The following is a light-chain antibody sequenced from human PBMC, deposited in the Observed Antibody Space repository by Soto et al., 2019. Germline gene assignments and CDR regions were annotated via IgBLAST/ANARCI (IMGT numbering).Light chain of an antibody. CDR3: QQSYSTPRYT. CDR2: AAS. J-gene: IGKJ2*01. CDR1: QSISSY. V-gene: IGKV1-39*01. Sequence: DIQMTQSPSSLSASVGDRVTITCRASQSISSYLNWYQQKPGKAPKLLIYAASSLQSGVPSRFSGSGSGTDFTLTISSLQPEDFATYYCQQSYSTPRYTFVQGTKLEIK.